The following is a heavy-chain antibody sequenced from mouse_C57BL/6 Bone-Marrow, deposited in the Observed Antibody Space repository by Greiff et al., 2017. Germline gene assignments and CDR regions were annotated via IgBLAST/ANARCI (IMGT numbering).Heavy chain of an antibody. V-gene: IGHV2-4*01. D-gene: IGHD1-1*01. CDR3: AKNYYYGYWYVEV. CDR1: GFSLTSYG. J-gene: IGHJ1*03. Sequence: QVQLKESGPGLVQPSQSLSITCTVSGFSLTSYGVHWVRQPPGKGLEWLGVIWSGGSTDYNAAFISRLSISKDNSKSQVFFKMNSLQADDTAIYYCAKNYYYGYWYVEVWGTGTTVTVSS. CDR2: IWSGGST.